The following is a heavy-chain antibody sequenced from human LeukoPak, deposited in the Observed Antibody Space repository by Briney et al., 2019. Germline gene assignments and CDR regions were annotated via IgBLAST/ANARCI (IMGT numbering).Heavy chain of an antibody. J-gene: IGHJ4*02. Sequence: PSETLSLTCAVYGGSFSGYYWSWIRQPPGKGLEWIGEINHSGSTNYNPSLKSRVTISVDTSKNQFSLKLSSVTAADMAVYYCATPNGGWGQGTLVTVSS. CDR2: INHSGST. CDR1: GGSFSGYY. CDR3: ATPNGG. V-gene: IGHV4-34*01. D-gene: IGHD4-17*01.